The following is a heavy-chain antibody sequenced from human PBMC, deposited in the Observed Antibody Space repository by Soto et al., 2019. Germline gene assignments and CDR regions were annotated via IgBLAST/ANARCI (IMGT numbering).Heavy chain of an antibody. J-gene: IGHJ6*02. CDR2: INHSGST. CDR1: GGSFSGYY. Sequence: QVQLQQWGAGLLKPSETLSLTCAVYGGSFSGYYWSWIRQPPGKGLEWIGEINHSGSTNYNPSLRSRVTISVDTSKNQFSRKLGSVTASDTAVYYCARNGSYYDFWSGYYFGGGMDVWGQGTTVTVSS. CDR3: ARNGSYYDFWSGYYFGGGMDV. V-gene: IGHV4-34*01. D-gene: IGHD3-3*01.